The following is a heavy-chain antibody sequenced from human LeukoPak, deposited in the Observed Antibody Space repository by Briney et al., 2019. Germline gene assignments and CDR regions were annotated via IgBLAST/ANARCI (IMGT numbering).Heavy chain of an antibody. D-gene: IGHD4-17*01. CDR3: ARDPQDGDSDAFDI. V-gene: IGHV4-59*01. CDR1: GGSISSYY. J-gene: IGHJ3*02. CDR2: IYYSGST. Sequence: KPSETLSLTCTVSGGSISSYYWSWIRQPPGKGLEWIGYIYYSGSTNYNPSLKSRVTISVDTSKNQFSLKLSSVTAADTAVYYCARDPQDGDSDAFDIWGQGTMVTVSS.